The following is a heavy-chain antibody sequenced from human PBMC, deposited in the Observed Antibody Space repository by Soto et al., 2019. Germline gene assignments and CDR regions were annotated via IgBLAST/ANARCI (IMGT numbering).Heavy chain of an antibody. J-gene: IGHJ6*03. CDR3: ARGAKDFGYYYMDV. V-gene: IGHV1-69*02. CDR1: GGTFSSYT. Sequence: QVQLVQSGAEVKKPGSSVKVSCKASGGTFSSYTISWVRQAPGQGLEWMGRIIPILGIANYAQKFQGRVTITADKSTSTAYMELSSLRSGDTAVYYCARGAKDFGYYYMDVWGKGTTVTVSS. D-gene: IGHD3-10*01. CDR2: IIPILGIA.